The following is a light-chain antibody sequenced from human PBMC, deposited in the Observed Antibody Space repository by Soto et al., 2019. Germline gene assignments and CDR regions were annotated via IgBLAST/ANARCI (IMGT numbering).Light chain of an antibody. CDR2: EGS. CDR3: FSYAGSSTVV. CDR1: SSDVGSYNL. V-gene: IGLV2-23*01. J-gene: IGLJ2*01. Sequence: QSALTQPASVSGSPGQSITISCTGNSSDVGSYNLVSWYQQHPGKAPKLMIYEGSKRPSGVSNRFSGFKSGNTASVTISGLQAEDEADYCRFSYAGSSTVVFGGGTKVTVL.